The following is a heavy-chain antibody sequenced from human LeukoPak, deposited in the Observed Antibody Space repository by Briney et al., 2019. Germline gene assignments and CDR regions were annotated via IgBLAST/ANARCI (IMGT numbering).Heavy chain of an antibody. CDR1: EFSVGSNY. Sequence: GGSLRLSCAASEFSVGSNYMTWVRQAPGKGLEWVSLIYSGGSTYYADSVKGRFTISRDNSKNTLYLQMNSLRAEDTAVYYCARARVLRYFEIDPWGQGTLVTVSS. J-gene: IGHJ5*02. V-gene: IGHV3-66*01. D-gene: IGHD3-9*01. CDR2: IYSGGST. CDR3: ARARVLRYFEIDP.